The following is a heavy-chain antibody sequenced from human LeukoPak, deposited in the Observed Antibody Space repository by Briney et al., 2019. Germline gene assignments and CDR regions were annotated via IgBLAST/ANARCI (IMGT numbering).Heavy chain of an antibody. CDR2: ISAYNGNT. CDR3: ARVMHWDKVMARGRGMDV. V-gene: IGHV1-18*01. CDR1: GYTFTSYG. J-gene: IGHJ6*02. Sequence: ASVKVSCKASGYTFTSYGISWVRQAPGQGREWMGWISAYNGNTNYAQKLQGRVTMTTDTSTSTVYMELSRLRSDDTAVYYCARVMHWDKVMARGRGMDVWGQGTTVTVSS. D-gene: IGHD5-18*01.